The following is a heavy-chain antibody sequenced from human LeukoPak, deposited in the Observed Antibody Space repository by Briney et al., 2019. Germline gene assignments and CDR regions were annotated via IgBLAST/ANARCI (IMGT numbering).Heavy chain of an antibody. V-gene: IGHV4-59*01. D-gene: IGHD6-13*01. CDR2: IYSSGST. Sequence: SESLSLTRTVSGGSIGSYYWSWIPQPPGKGLECIGYIYSSGSTNYNTPLKCRVTISLDTSKNPFSLKLSFVTAADTAVYYCARGVAAPGTGGLSWFDPWGQGTLVTASS. CDR3: ARGVAAPGTGGLSWFDP. J-gene: IGHJ5*02. CDR1: GGSIGSYY.